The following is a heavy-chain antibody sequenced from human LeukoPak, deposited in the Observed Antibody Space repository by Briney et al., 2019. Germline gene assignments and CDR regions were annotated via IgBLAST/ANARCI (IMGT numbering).Heavy chain of an antibody. Sequence: GGSLRLSCAASGFTFSNSWMSWVRQAPGEGLEWVSLIYSDGSRYYADSVKGRFTISRDTSKNTLYLQMNSLRAEDTAVYYCARELRDTAGGFDYWGQGTLVTVSS. D-gene: IGHD5-18*01. V-gene: IGHV3-66*01. CDR3: ARELRDTAGGFDY. CDR2: IYSDGSR. J-gene: IGHJ4*02. CDR1: GFTFSNSW.